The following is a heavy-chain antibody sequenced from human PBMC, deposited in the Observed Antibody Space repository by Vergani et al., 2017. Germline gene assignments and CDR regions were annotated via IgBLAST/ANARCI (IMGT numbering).Heavy chain of an antibody. CDR3: ARDRELLRPRDAFDI. J-gene: IGHJ3*02. V-gene: IGHV3-21*01. Sequence: EVQLVESGGGLVKPGGSLRLSCAASGFTFSSYSMNWVRQAPGKGLEWVSSISSSSYIYYADSVKGRFTISRDNAKNSLYLQMNSLRAEDTAVYYCARDRELLRPRDAFDIWGQGTMVTVSS. D-gene: IGHD2-15*01. CDR2: ISSSSYI. CDR1: GFTFSSYS.